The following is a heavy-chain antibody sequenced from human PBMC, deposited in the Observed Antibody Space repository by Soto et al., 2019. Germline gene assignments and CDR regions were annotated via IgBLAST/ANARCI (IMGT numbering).Heavy chain of an antibody. Sequence: GGSLRLSCAASGFTFGSHWMSWVRQAPGKGLEWVAHIKQDGSVKYYKGSVKGRFTISRDNARNSLYLQMNSLSAEDTAVYYCARDQNWSLDYWGQGTLVTVSS. CDR3: ARDQNWSLDY. D-gene: IGHD1-1*01. CDR1: GFTFGSHW. J-gene: IGHJ4*02. CDR2: IKQDGSVK. V-gene: IGHV3-7*01.